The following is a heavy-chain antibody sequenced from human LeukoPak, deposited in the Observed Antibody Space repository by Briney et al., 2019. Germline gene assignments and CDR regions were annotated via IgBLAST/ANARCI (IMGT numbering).Heavy chain of an antibody. J-gene: IGHJ4*02. CDR1: GGSISSGGYY. D-gene: IGHD6-19*01. CDR3: ARGESSGWYDIFDY. CDR2: IYHSGST. V-gene: IGHV4-30-2*01. Sequence: SQTLSLTCTVSGGSISSGGYYWSWIRQPPGKGLEWIGYIYHSGSTYYNPSLKSRVTISVDRSNNQFSLKLSSVTAADTAVYYCARGESSGWYDIFDYWGQGTLVTVSS.